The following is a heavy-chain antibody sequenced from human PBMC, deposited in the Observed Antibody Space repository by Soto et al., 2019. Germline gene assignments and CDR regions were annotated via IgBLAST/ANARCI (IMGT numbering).Heavy chain of an antibody. Sequence: ASVKVSCKASGYTFTYCSLHWLQQAPGQGLERMRWITLYNGNINYAKKFQGRVTITRDTPASTAYMELSSLRSEDTAVYYCAIQRGGVVYWGQGTLVTVSS. V-gene: IGHV1-45*02. CDR1: GYTFTYCS. CDR3: AIQRGGVVY. J-gene: IGHJ4*02. D-gene: IGHD3-10*01. CDR2: ITLYNGNI.